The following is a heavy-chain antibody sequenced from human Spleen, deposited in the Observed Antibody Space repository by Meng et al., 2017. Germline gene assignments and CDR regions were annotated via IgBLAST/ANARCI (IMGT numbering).Heavy chain of an antibody. Sequence: SETLSLTCAGSGGAVSSGSSYWSWIRQPPGKRLDWLGYIHYSGSTNYNPSLKSRVTISLDTSKNHFSLKLSSVTAADTAVYYCARASRGDYYYGMDVWGQGTTVTVSS. CDR2: IHYSGST. D-gene: IGHD6-13*01. V-gene: IGHV4-61*03. CDR1: GGAVSSGSSY. CDR3: ARASRGDYYYGMDV. J-gene: IGHJ6*02.